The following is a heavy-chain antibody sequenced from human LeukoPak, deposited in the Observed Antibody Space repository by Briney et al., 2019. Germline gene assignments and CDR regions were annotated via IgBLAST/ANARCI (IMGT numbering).Heavy chain of an antibody. D-gene: IGHD2-2*01. Sequence: PSETLSLNCTVSGGSISSGSYYWSWIRQPAGKGVEWIGRIYSSGSTNYNPSLKSRVTIAVDTSKNQFALKLSSVSAADTAEYYCARDKAIPAAIAGGIYYYYYMDVWGKGTTVTVSS. V-gene: IGHV4-61*02. CDR2: IYSSGST. CDR1: GGSISSGSYY. CDR3: ARDKAIPAAIAGGIYYYYYMDV. J-gene: IGHJ6*03.